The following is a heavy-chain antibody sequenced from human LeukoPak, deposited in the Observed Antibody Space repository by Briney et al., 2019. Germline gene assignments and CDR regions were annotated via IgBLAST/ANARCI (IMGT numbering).Heavy chain of an antibody. Sequence: GGSLRLSCAASGFTFSIYNINWVRQAPGKGLEWVSYISSSGDTVYYADSLRGRITISRDNAKKSLFLQINSLRAEDTAVYCCARDYFGSGSYYNAYHGMDVWGQGTTVTVSS. CDR3: ARDYFGSGSYYNAYHGMDV. V-gene: IGHV3-48*03. CDR1: GFTFSIYN. D-gene: IGHD3-10*01. CDR2: ISSSGDTV. J-gene: IGHJ6*02.